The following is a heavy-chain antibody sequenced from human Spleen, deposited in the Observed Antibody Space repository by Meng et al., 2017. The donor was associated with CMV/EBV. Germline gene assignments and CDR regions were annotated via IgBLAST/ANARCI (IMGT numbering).Heavy chain of an antibody. Sequence: ASVKVSCKTSGYTFTGHYMHWVRQAPGQGLEWMGWIHPNTGGTNYAQNFQGRVTMTRDTSIRAVYMELSSLISDDTAMYYCARDHNWGPDYWGQGTLVTSPQ. V-gene: IGHV1-2*02. CDR1: GYTFTGHY. CDR3: ARDHNWGPDY. D-gene: IGHD7-27*01. CDR2: IHPNTGGT. J-gene: IGHJ4*02.